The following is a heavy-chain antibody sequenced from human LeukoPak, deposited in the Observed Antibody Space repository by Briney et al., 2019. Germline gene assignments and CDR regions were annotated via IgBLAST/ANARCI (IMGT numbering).Heavy chain of an antibody. V-gene: IGHV3-21*01. Sequence: PGGSPRLSCAASGFTFSSYSMNWVRQAPGKGLEWVSSISSSSSYIYYADSVKGRFTISRDNAKNSLYLQMNSLRAEDTAVYYCAREGPWGPKVHAFDIWGQGTMVTVSS. CDR3: AREGPWGPKVHAFDI. CDR2: ISSSSSYI. J-gene: IGHJ3*02. D-gene: IGHD7-27*01. CDR1: GFTFSSYS.